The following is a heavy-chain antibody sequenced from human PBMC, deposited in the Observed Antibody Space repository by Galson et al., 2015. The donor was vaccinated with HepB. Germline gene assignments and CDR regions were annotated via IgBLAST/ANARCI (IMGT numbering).Heavy chain of an antibody. V-gene: IGHV3-11*06. CDR3: ARVADADYGDHTHFDS. CDR2: ISSNTLYT. Sequence: SLRLSCAVSGFTFSDYYMSWIRQAPGKWLEWISYISSNTLYTNYADSVKGRFTISRDNAKNSLFLQINGLRAEDTAVYYCARVADADYGDHTHFDSWG. D-gene: IGHD4-17*01. J-gene: IGHJ4*01. CDR1: GFTFSDYY.